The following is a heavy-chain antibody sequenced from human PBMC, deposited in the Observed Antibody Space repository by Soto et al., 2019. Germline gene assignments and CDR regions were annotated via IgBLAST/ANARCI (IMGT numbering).Heavy chain of an antibody. CDR3: AGAYYYDSRGYYPYYYYGMDV. J-gene: IGHJ6*02. D-gene: IGHD3-22*01. V-gene: IGHV3-21*01. CDR1: GFTFSSYS. CDR2: ISSSSSYI. Sequence: VGSLRLSCAASGFTFSSYSMNWVRQAPGKGLEWVSSISSSSSYIYYADSVKGRFTISRDNAKNSLYLQMNSLRAEDTAVYYCAGAYYYDSRGYYPYYYYGMDVWGQGTTVTVSS.